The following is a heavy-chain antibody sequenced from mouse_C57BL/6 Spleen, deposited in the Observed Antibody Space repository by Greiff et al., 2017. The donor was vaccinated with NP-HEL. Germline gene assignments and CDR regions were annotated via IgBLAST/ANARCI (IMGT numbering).Heavy chain of an antibody. D-gene: IGHD2-4*01. J-gene: IGHJ3*01. Sequence: VQLQESGAELVKPGASVKLSCKASGYTFTEYTIHWVKQRSGQGLEWIGWFYPGSGSIKYNEKFKDKATLTADKSSSTVYMELSRLTSEDSAVYFCARHEVPYDYDGAWFAYWGQGTLVTVSA. CDR1: GYTFTEYT. CDR2: FYPGSGSI. V-gene: IGHV1-62-2*01. CDR3: ARHEVPYDYDGAWFAY.